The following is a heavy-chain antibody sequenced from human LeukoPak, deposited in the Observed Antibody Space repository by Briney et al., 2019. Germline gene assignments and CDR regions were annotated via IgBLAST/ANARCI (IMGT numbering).Heavy chain of an antibody. J-gene: IGHJ4*02. D-gene: IGHD3-9*01. CDR1: GGSFSGYY. V-gene: IGHV4-34*01. CDR3: ARGLVGSEADILTGYYRYFDY. Sequence: SETLSLTCAVYGGSFSGYYWSWIRQRPGKGLEWIGEINHSGSTNYNPSLKSRVTISVDTSKNQFSLKLSSVTAADTAVYYCARGLVGSEADILTGYYRYFDYWGQGTLVTVSS. CDR2: INHSGST.